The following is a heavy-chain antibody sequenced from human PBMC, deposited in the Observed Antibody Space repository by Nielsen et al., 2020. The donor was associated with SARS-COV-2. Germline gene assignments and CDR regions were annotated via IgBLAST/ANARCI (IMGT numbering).Heavy chain of an antibody. J-gene: IGHJ4*02. V-gene: IGHV3-15*01. CDR2: IKSKTDGGTM. Sequence: WIRQPPGKGLEWVGRIKSKTDGGTMDYAAPVKGRFTISRDDSKNTQCLQMNSLKSEDTAVYYCTTDKFSFGFGELESFDYWGQGTLVTVSS. CDR3: TTDKFSFGFGELESFDY. D-gene: IGHD3-10*01.